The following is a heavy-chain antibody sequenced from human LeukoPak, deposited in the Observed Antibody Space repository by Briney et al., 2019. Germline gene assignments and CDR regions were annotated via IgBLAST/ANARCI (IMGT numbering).Heavy chain of an antibody. J-gene: IGHJ4*02. D-gene: IGHD6-19*01. CDR3: ARGEGSLLDY. V-gene: IGHV4-34*01. CDR2: INHSGST. CDR1: GGSFSGYY. Sequence: SETLSLTCAVYGGSFSGYYWSWIRQPPGKGLEWIGEINHSGSTNYNPSLKSRVTISVDTSKNQFSLKLGSVTAADTAVYYCARGEGSLLDYWGQGTLVTVSS.